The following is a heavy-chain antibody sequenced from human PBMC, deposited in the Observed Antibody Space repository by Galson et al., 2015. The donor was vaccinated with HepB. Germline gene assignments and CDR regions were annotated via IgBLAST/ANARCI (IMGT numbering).Heavy chain of an antibody. V-gene: IGHV1-69*04. CDR3: ARDITMALKGYYGMDV. CDR2: IIPILGIA. Sequence: SVKVSCKASGGTFSSYTISWVRQAPGQGLEWMGRIIPILGIANYAQKFQGRVTITADKSTSTAYMELSSLRSEDTAVYYCARDITMALKGYYGMDVWGQGTTVTVSS. J-gene: IGHJ6*02. D-gene: IGHD3-10*01. CDR1: GGTFSSYT.